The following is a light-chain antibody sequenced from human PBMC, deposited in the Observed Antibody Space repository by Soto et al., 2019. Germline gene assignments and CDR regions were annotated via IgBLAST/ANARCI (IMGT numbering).Light chain of an antibody. CDR3: QHSDTSSWT. CDR1: QSVTSDY. Sequence: DIVLTQSPGTLSLSAGERATLSCRASQSVTSDYLAWYQQKPGQAPRLLIYDVSTRATGLPDRFSASGSGPDFTLAINRLDPEDFALYYCQHSDTSSWTFGQGTRVEIK. J-gene: IGKJ1*01. V-gene: IGKV3-20*01. CDR2: DVS.